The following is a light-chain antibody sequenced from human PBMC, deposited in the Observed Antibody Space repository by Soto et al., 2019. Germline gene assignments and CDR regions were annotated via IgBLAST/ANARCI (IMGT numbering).Light chain of an antibody. CDR2: GAS. V-gene: IGKV3-20*01. J-gene: IGKJ1*01. Sequence: EIVLTQSPGTLSLSPGERATISCRASQSVSSSYLAWYQQKPGQAPRLLIYGASSRATGIPDRFSGSGSGTDFTLTIIRLEPEDFAVYYCQQYGSSPWTFGQGTKV. CDR1: QSVSSSY. CDR3: QQYGSSPWT.